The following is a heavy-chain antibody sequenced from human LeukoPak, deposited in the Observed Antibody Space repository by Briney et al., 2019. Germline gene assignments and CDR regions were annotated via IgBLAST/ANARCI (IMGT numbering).Heavy chain of an antibody. CDR3: TRDSYYDPS. V-gene: IGHV3-49*03. CDR1: GFTFGDCA. Sequence: GRSLRLSCTASGFTFGDCAMSWFRQAPGKGLEWVGFIRSKAYGGTTEYAASVKGRFTISRDDSKSIAYLQMNSLKTEDTAVYYCTRDSYYDPSWGRGTLVTVSS. J-gene: IGHJ4*02. CDR2: IRSKAYGGTT. D-gene: IGHD3-3*01.